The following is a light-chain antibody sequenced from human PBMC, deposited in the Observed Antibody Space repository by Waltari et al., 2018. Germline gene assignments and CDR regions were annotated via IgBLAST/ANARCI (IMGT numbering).Light chain of an antibody. V-gene: IGKV1-33*01. CDR1: QPITNY. J-gene: IGKJ3*01. CDR3: QRYDNLPVFA. CDR2: DAS. Sequence: DIQLTQSPSSLSASVGDRVTITCQVSQPITNYLNWYQQKPGKAPELLIYDASKLQTGVPSRFSGSQSGTEFTFTIASLQPEDVATYYCQRYDNLPVFAFGPGTKVNVK.